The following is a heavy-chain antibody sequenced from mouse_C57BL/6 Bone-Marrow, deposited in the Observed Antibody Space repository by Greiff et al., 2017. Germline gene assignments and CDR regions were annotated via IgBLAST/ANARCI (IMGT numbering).Heavy chain of an antibody. CDR2: IYPGSGST. CDR3: NLSYHWYFDV. CDR1: GYTFTSYW. J-gene: IGHJ1*03. D-gene: IGHD1-1*01. Sequence: QVQLQQSGAELVKPGASVKMSCKASGYTFTSYWITWVKQRPGQGLEWIGDIYPGSGSTNYNEKFKSKATLTVDTSSSTAYMQLSSLTSEDSAVYYCNLSYHWYFDVWGTGTTVTVSS. V-gene: IGHV1-55*01.